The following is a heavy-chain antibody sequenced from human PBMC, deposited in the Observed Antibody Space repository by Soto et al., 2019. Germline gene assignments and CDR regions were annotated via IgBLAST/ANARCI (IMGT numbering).Heavy chain of an antibody. CDR2: ISTYNGNT. CDR1: GYTFSTYG. V-gene: IGHV1-18*01. J-gene: IGHJ4*02. D-gene: IGHD6-13*01. CDR3: ARGRSSSWPNTYYFDY. Sequence: ASVKVSCKASGYTFSTYGMSWVRQAPGQGLEWMGWISTYNGNTNYAQKFQDRITMTTDTSTSTAYMGLKSLRSDDTAVYYCARGRSSSWPNTYYFDYWGQGTLVTVSS.